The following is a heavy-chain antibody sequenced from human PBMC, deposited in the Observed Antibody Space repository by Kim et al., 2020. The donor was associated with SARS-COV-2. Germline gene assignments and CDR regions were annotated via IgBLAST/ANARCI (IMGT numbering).Heavy chain of an antibody. CDR3: TTGPAPWRANFDY. CDR2: INSKSDGATT. CDR1: GFTFSNAW. V-gene: IGHV3-15*01. J-gene: IGHJ4*02. D-gene: IGHD3-3*01. Sequence: GGSLTLSCAASGFTFSNAWMNWVRQAPGKGLEWVGRINSKSDGATTDYAAFVQGAFTISRDDSKNTLYLQMNSLKIEDTAVYYCTTGPAPWRANFDYWGQGTLVSVSS.